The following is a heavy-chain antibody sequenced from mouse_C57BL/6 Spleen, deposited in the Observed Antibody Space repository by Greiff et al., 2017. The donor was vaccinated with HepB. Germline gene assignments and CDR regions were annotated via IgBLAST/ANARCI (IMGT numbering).Heavy chain of an antibody. J-gene: IGHJ2*01. Sequence: VQLQQSGPVLVKPGASVKMSCKASGYTFTDYYMNWVKQSQGKSLEWIGVINPYNGGTSYNQKFKGKATLTVDKSSSTAYIELNSLTSEDSAVYYCEKDRSSYFKGYWGQGTTLTVSS. V-gene: IGHV1-19*01. D-gene: IGHD1-1*01. CDR2: INPYNGGT. CDR3: EKDRSSYFKGY. CDR1: GYTFTDYY.